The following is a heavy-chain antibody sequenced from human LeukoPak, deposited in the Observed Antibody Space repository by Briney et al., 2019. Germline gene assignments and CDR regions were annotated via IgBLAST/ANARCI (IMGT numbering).Heavy chain of an antibody. D-gene: IGHD6-6*01. V-gene: IGHV4-39*01. Sequence: PSETLSLTCTVSGGSISSSSYYWGWIRQPPGKGLEWIGSIYYSGSTYYNPSLKSRLTISVDTSKNQFSLKVRPVTAADTAVYYCASGWIAARLLYWGQGTLVTVSS. J-gene: IGHJ4*02. CDR3: ASGWIAARLLY. CDR2: IYYSGST. CDR1: GGSISSSSYY.